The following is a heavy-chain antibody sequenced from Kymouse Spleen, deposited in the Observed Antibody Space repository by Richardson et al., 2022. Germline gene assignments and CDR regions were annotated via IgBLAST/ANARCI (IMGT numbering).Heavy chain of an antibody. D-gene: IGHD6-6*01. CDR3: ARRRSSSSNWFDP. CDR2: IYYSGST. V-gene: IGHV4-39*01. J-gene: IGHJ5*02. Sequence: QLQLQESGPGLVKPSETLSLTCTVSGGSISSSSYYWGWIRQPPGKGLEWIGSIYYSGSTYYNPSLKSRVTISVDTSKNQFSLKLSSVTAADTAVYYCARRRSSSSNWFDPWGQGTLVTVSS. CDR1: GGSISSSSYY.